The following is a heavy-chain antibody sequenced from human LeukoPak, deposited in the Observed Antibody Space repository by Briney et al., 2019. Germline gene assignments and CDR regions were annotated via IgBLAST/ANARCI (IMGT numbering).Heavy chain of an antibody. CDR3: AKDSYYDSSGYFDY. CDR2: ISSSSSYI. J-gene: IGHJ4*02. V-gene: IGHV3-21*04. Sequence: PGGSLRVSCAASGFSFSNYSMNWVRQAPGKGLEWVSSISSSSSYIYYADSLKGRFTISRDNAKNSLYLQMNSLRAEDTALYYCAKDSYYDSSGYFDYWGQGTLVTVSS. D-gene: IGHD3-22*01. CDR1: GFSFSNYS.